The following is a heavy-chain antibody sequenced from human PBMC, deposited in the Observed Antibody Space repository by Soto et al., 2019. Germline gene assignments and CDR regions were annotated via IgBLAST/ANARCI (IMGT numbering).Heavy chain of an antibody. Sequence: QEQLVESGGGLVKPGGSLRLSCAASGFNFSDYYMSWIRQAPGKGLEWVSHISGSGRIIYYADSVKGRFTISRDNAKNSLYLQMNSLRAEDTAVYYCARDPPTVTTSSFDYWGQGTLVTVSS. CDR3: ARDPPTVTTSSFDY. V-gene: IGHV3-11*01. CDR2: ISGSGRII. CDR1: GFNFSDYY. D-gene: IGHD4-17*01. J-gene: IGHJ4*02.